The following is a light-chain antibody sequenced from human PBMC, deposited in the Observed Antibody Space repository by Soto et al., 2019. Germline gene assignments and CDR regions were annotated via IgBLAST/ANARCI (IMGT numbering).Light chain of an antibody. Sequence: QSALTQPASVSGSPGQSTTISCTGSSSDIGTYNYVSWYQQHPDMAPKLIIFDVTYRPSGVSDRFSGSKSGNTASLTISGLQSEDEADYYCSSYTTTTTLVFGGGTKVTVL. V-gene: IGLV2-14*03. J-gene: IGLJ3*02. CDR2: DVT. CDR1: SSDIGTYNY. CDR3: SSYTTTTTLV.